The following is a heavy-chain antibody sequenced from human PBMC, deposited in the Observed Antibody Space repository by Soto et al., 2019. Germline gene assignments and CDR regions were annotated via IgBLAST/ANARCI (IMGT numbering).Heavy chain of an antibody. J-gene: IGHJ6*02. D-gene: IGHD2-2*01. CDR1: GFTVSSNY. CDR2: IYSGGST. CDR3: ARDKCISTSCMGYYYGMDV. Sequence: GGSLRLSCAASGFTVSSNYMSWVRQAPGKGLEWVSVIYSGGSTYYADSVKGRFTISRDNSKNTLYLQMNSLRAEDTAVYYCARDKCISTSCMGYYYGMDVWGQGTTVTVSS. V-gene: IGHV3-53*01.